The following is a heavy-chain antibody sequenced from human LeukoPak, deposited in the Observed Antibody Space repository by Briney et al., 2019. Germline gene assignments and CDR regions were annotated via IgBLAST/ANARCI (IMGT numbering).Heavy chain of an antibody. CDR2: IYSGGST. CDR1: GFTVSSDS. J-gene: IGHJ5*02. V-gene: IGHV3-53*01. Sequence: AGGSLRLSCTVSGFTVSSDSMSWVRQAPGKGLEWVSFIYSGGSTHYSDSVKGRFTISRDNSKNTLYLQMNSLRAEDTAVYYCAREKLTDLYNWFDPWGQGTLVTVSS. CDR3: AREKLTDLYNWFDP. D-gene: IGHD3-16*01.